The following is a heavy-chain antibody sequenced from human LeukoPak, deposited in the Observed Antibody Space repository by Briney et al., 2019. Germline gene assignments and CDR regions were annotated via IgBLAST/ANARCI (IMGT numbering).Heavy chain of an antibody. CDR3: ASQSYARFDP. Sequence: GGSLRLSCAASGFTFSSYSMNWVRQAPGKGLEWVGNIQPDGSEQYPVDSVKGRFTISRDNARNLLFLQMNSLRVEDTAVYYCASQSYARFDPWGQGTLVTVSS. CDR2: IQPDGSEQ. D-gene: IGHD3-16*01. J-gene: IGHJ5*02. V-gene: IGHV3-7*01. CDR1: GFTFSSYS.